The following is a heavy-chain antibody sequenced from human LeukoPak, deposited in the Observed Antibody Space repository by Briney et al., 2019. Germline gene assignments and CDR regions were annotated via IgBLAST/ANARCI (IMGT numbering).Heavy chain of an antibody. CDR2: INRSGST. CDR3: ARGRSSITIFGVVPLHYYMDV. V-gene: IGHV4-34*01. CDR1: GGSFSGYY. D-gene: IGHD3-3*01. J-gene: IGHJ6*03. Sequence: PSETLSLTCAVYGGSFSGYYWSWIRQPPGKGLEWIGEINRSGSTNYNPSLTSRVTISVDTSKNQFSLKLSSVTAADTAVYYCARGRSSITIFGVVPLHYYMDVWGKGTTVTVSS.